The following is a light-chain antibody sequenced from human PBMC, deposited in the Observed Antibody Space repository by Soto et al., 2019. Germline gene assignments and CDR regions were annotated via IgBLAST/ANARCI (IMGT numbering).Light chain of an antibody. CDR1: SFNIGAGYD. CDR3: QSYDSSLSAPYV. Sequence: QPVLTQPPSVSGAPGQRVTISCTGSSFNIGAGYDVHWYQQLPGTAPKLIIYDNNNRPSGVPDRFSGSKSGTSASLAITGLQAEDEADYYCQSYDSSLSAPYVFGTGTKVTVL. V-gene: IGLV1-40*01. CDR2: DNN. J-gene: IGLJ1*01.